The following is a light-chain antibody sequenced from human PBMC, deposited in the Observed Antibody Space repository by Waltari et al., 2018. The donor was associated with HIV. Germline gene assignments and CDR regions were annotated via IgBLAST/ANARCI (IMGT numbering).Light chain of an antibody. CDR2: ADD. J-gene: IGLJ1*01. Sequence: QSVLTQPPSVSGAPGQRVTISCTGRSYNIGAGYDVHWFQQLPGTAPKLLIYADDSRPAGVPDRFSGSKSGTSASLAITGLQAEDEADYYCQSYDSSLSGSFVFGTGTKVTVL. CDR3: QSYDSSLSGSFV. CDR1: SYNIGAGYD. V-gene: IGLV1-40*01.